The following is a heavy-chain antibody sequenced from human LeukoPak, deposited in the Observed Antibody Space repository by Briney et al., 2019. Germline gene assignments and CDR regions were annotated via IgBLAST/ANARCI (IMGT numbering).Heavy chain of an antibody. CDR3: ASTSSGSYSGADY. J-gene: IGHJ4*02. V-gene: IGHV4-34*01. D-gene: IGHD3-10*01. Sequence: SESLSLTCAVYGGSFSGYYWSWIRQPPGKGLEWIGEINHSGSTNYNPSLKSRVTISVDTSKNQFSLKLSSVTAADTAVYYCASTSSGSYSGADYWGQGTLVTVSS. CDR1: GGSFSGYY. CDR2: INHSGST.